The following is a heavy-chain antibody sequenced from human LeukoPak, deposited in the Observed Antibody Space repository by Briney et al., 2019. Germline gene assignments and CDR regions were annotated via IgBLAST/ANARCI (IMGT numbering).Heavy chain of an antibody. J-gene: IGHJ1*01. D-gene: IGHD2-15*01. CDR3: ARRGDCSGDNCKYFQH. CDR2: IYPDDSDT. Sequence: GESLKISCKGSGYNFPTYWIAWVRQRPGQGLEWMGIIYPDDSDTRYSPSFQGQVTISADKSISTAYLQWSSLKASDTAIYYCARRGDCSGDNCKYFQHWGQGTLVTVSS. CDR1: GYNFPTYW. V-gene: IGHV5-51*01.